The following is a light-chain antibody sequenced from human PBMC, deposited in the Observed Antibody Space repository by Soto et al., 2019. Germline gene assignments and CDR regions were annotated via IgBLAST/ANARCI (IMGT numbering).Light chain of an antibody. CDR3: QQYTSYSRA. J-gene: IGKJ1*01. CDR1: QSIGTW. CDR2: DAS. Sequence: DIQMTQSPSTLSASVGDRVTITCRASQSIGTWLAWYQHKPGRAPKLLIYDASTLEGGVPSRFSGSRSGTEFTFTISSLQPDDFATYYCQQYTSYSRAFGQGTQVDIK. V-gene: IGKV1-5*01.